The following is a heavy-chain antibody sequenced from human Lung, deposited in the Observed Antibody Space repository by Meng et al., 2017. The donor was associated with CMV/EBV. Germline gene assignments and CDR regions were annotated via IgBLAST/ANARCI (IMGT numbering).Heavy chain of an antibody. J-gene: IGHJ4*02. V-gene: IGHV1-2*04. CDR3: ARDWEGSWAVFDY. D-gene: IGHD6-13*01. Sequence: QFPLVQFWSGLKKPGALVKVSWQAFGSPLTGFSMHWVRQAPGQGLEWMGWINPNSGGTNYAQKFQGWATMTRDTSISTAYMELSRLRSDDTAVYYCARDWEGSWAVFDYWGQGTLVTVSS. CDR1: GSPLTGFS. CDR2: INPNSGGT.